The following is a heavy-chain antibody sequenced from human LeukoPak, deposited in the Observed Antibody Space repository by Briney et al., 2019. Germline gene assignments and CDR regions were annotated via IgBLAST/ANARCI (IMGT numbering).Heavy chain of an antibody. V-gene: IGHV1-8*01. CDR2: MNPNSGNT. Sequence: GASVKVSCKASGYTFTSYDINWVRQATGQGLEWMGWMNPNSGNTDYAQKFQGRVTMTRNTSINTAYMELSSLGSEDTAVYYCARVDYDILTGYSPNWFDPWGQGTLVTVSS. D-gene: IGHD3-9*01. CDR3: ARVDYDILTGYSPNWFDP. CDR1: GYTFTSYD. J-gene: IGHJ5*02.